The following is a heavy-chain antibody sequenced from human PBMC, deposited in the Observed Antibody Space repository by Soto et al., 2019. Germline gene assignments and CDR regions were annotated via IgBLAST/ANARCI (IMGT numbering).Heavy chain of an antibody. CDR2: IYYSGST. J-gene: IGHJ6*02. D-gene: IGHD3-10*01. V-gene: IGHV4-31*03. CDR3: XREGIYYGSGKSYGMDV. CDR1: GGSISSGGYY. Sequence: SETLSLTCTVSGGSISSGGYYWSWIRQHPGKGLEWIGYIYYSGSTYYNPSLKSRVTISVDTSKNQFSLKLSSVTAADTAVYYCXREGIYYGSGKSYGMDVWGQGTTVTVSS.